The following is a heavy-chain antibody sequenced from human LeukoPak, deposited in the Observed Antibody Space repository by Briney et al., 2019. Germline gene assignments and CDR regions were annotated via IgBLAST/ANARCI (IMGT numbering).Heavy chain of an antibody. D-gene: IGHD4-23*01. CDR2: IRSKAYGGTT. CDR3: TARDYGGQGMDV. CDR1: GFTFGDYA. V-gene: IGHV3-49*04. Sequence: GGSLRLSCTAPGFTFGDYAMSWVRQAPGKGLEWVGFIRSKAYGGTTEYAASVKGIITISKDDSKRIAYLQTNSPKNEDTAVYYCTARDYGGQGMDVWGQGTTVTVSS. J-gene: IGHJ6*02.